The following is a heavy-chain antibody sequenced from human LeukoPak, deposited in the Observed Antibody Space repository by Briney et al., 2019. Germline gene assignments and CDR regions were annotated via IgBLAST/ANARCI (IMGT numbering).Heavy chain of an antibody. CDR1: GFTFDDYA. CDR3: AKGTRGYSSVGFDY. V-gene: IGHV3-9*03. CDR2: ISWNSGSI. D-gene: IGHD5-18*01. J-gene: IGHJ4*02. Sequence: PGRSLRLSCAASGFTFDDYAMHWVRQAPGKGLEWVSGISWNSGSIGYADSVKGRFTISRDNAKNSLYLQMNSLRAEDMALYYCAKGTRGYSSVGFDYWGQGTLVTVSS.